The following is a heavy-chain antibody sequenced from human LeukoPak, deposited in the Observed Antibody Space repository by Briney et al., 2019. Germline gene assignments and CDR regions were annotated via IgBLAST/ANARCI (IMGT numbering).Heavy chain of an antibody. D-gene: IGHD3-10*01. CDR1: GGTFSSYA. J-gene: IGHJ4*02. CDR3: ARDPSPRSGSYYTLIDY. CDR2: IIPILGIA. Sequence: SVKVSCTASGGTFSSYAISWVRQAPGQGLEWMGRIIPILGIANYAQKFQGRVTITADKSTSTAYMELSSLRSEDTAVYYCARDPSPRSGSYYTLIDYWGQGTLVTVSS. V-gene: IGHV1-69*04.